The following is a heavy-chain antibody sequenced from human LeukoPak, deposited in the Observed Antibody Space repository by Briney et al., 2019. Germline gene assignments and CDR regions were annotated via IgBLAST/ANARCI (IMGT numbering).Heavy chain of an antibody. CDR1: GGSISIYY. CDR3: ARDGNYYGSGTSD. D-gene: IGHD3-10*01. Sequence: PSETLSLTCTVSGGSISIYYWNWIRQPPGKGLEWIGYIYYSGSTNYNPSLKSRVTISLDTSKNQFSLKLSSVTAADTAVYYCARDGNYYGSGTSDWGQGTLVTVSS. CDR2: IYYSGST. V-gene: IGHV4-59*12. J-gene: IGHJ4*02.